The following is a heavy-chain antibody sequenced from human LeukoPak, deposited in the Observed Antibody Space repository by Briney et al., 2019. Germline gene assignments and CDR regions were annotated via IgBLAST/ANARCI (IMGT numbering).Heavy chain of an antibody. V-gene: IGHV3-23*01. CDR2: IGGGGTNT. CDR1: GFTFTDFA. Sequence: GGSLRLSSAASGFTFTDFAMNWVRQAPGKGLEWVSGIGGGGTNTEYADSVKGRFTISRANSKNPMTLQMSSLRADDTAVYFCAKDACGYHRPIDHWGQGILVTVSS. D-gene: IGHD3-22*01. J-gene: IGHJ4*02. CDR3: AKDACGYHRPIDH.